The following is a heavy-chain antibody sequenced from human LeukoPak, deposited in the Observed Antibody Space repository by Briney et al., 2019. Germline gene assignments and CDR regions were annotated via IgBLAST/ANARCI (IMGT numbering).Heavy chain of an antibody. V-gene: IGHV3-7*05. D-gene: IGHD3-16*01. CDR3: ARDGFGTGSN. CDR1: GLTFSNYW. Sequence: GGSLRLSCAASGLTFSNYWMDWVRQAPGEGLEWVANIKQDGSEKNYVDSVKGRFIISRDNAKNSLHLQMNTLRADDTADYYCARDGFGTGSNWGQGTLVTVSS. CDR2: IKQDGSEK. J-gene: IGHJ4*02.